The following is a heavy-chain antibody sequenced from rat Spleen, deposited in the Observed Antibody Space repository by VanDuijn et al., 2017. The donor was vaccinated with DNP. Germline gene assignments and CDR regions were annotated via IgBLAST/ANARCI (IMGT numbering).Heavy chain of an antibody. D-gene: IGHD1-11*01. CDR2: IHYDGGST. CDR1: GFTFSDYY. Sequence: EVQLVESGGGLVQPGRSLKLSCAASGFTFSDYYMAWVRQAPMKGLEWVAYIHYDGGSTYYRDSVKGRFIISRDNAKSTLYLQMDSLRSEDTATYYCTSGYGGPDYWGQGVMVTVSS. V-gene: IGHV5-20*01. J-gene: IGHJ2*01. CDR3: TSGYGGPDY.